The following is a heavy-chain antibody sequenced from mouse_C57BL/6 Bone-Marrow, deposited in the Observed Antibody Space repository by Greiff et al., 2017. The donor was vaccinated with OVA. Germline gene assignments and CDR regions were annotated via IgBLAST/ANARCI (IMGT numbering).Heavy chain of an antibody. V-gene: IGHV2-2*01. Sequence: VKLMESGPGLVQPSQSLSITCTVSGFSLTSYGVHWVRQSPGKGLEWLGVIWSGGSTDYNAAFISRLSISKDNSKSQVFFKMNSLQADDTAIYYCARNRDGYYDYAMDYWGQGTSVTVSS. CDR1: GFSLTSYG. CDR3: ARNRDGYYDYAMDY. J-gene: IGHJ4*01. CDR2: IWSGGST. D-gene: IGHD2-3*01.